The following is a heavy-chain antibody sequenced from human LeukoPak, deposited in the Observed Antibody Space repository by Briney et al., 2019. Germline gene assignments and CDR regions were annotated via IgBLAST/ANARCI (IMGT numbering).Heavy chain of an antibody. CDR3: ARDNGYCSSTSRYTGVGWFDP. D-gene: IGHD2-2*02. CDR1: GGTFSSYT. Sequence: SVKVSCKASGGTFSSYTISWVRQAPGQGLEWMGRIIPILGIANYAQKFQGRVTITADKSTSTAYMELSSLRSEDTAVYYCARDNGYCSSTSRYTGVGWFDPWGQGTLVTVSS. CDR2: IIPILGIA. J-gene: IGHJ5*02. V-gene: IGHV1-69*04.